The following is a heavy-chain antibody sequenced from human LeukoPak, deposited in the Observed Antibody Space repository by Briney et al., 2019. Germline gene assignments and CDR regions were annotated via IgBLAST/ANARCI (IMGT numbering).Heavy chain of an antibody. CDR3: ARAFRMYALHNWFDP. CDR1: GDSISNYY. V-gene: IGHV4-59*01. J-gene: IGHJ5*02. Sequence: PSETLSLTCTVSGDSISNYYWSWIRQPPGKGLEWIGYIYYSGSTNYNPSLRSRVTISVDTSKNQFALKLSSVTAADTAVYYCARAFRMYALHNWFDPWGQGTLVTVSS. CDR2: IYYSGST. D-gene: IGHD2-8*01.